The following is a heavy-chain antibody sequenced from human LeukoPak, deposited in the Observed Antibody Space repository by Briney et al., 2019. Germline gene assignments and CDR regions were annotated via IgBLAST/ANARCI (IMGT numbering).Heavy chain of an antibody. Sequence: ASVKVSCKASGYTFTSYSLNWVRQAPGQGLEWVGIINPSGGTTTYAQKFQGRVTMTRDTPTSTVYMDLSSLRSEDTAVYYCARELISGDWTWDIWGQGTMVTVSS. J-gene: IGHJ3*02. CDR1: GYTFTSYS. D-gene: IGHD2-21*02. CDR3: ARELISGDWTWDI. V-gene: IGHV1-46*01. CDR2: INPSGGTT.